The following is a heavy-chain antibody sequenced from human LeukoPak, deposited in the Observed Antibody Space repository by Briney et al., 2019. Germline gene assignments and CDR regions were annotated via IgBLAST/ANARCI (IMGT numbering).Heavy chain of an antibody. J-gene: IGHJ5*02. CDR2: IYHSGST. Sequence: SETLSLTCTVSGYSISSGYYWGWIRQPPGKGLEWIGSIYHSGSTYYNPSLKSRVTISVDTSKNQFSLKLSSVTAADTAVYYCARDSQYCSGGSCYRGYNWFDPWGQGTLVTVSS. D-gene: IGHD2-15*01. CDR1: GYSISSGYY. CDR3: ARDSQYCSGGSCYRGYNWFDP. V-gene: IGHV4-38-2*02.